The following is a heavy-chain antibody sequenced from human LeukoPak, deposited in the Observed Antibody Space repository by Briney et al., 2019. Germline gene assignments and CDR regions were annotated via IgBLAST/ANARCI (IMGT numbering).Heavy chain of an antibody. V-gene: IGHV4-61*02. D-gene: IGHD4-11*01. J-gene: IGHJ6*02. CDR2: IYTSGST. CDR3: ARGDYPYYYGMDV. CDR1: GGSISSGSYY. Sequence: TLSLTCTVSGGSISSGSYYWSWIRQPAGKGLEWIGRIYTSGSTNYNPSLKSRVTISVDTSKNQFSLKLSSVTAADTAVYCCARGDYPYYYGMDVWGQGTTVTVSS.